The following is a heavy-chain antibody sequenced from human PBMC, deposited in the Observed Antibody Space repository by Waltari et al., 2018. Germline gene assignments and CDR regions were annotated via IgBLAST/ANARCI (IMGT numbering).Heavy chain of an antibody. J-gene: IGHJ6*02. CDR1: GGSISSYY. V-gene: IGHV4-59*01. Sequence: QVQLQESGPGLVKPSETLSLTCTVSGGSISSYYWSWIRQPPGKGLEWIGYIYYSGSTNYNPSLKSRVTISVDTSKNQFSLKLSSVTAADTAVYYCARAIYSNYYYYGMDVWGQGTTVTVSS. D-gene: IGHD4-4*01. CDR2: IYYSGST. CDR3: ARAIYSNYYYYGMDV.